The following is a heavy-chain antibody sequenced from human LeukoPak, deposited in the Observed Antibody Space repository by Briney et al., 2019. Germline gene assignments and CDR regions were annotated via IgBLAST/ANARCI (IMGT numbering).Heavy chain of an antibody. CDR2: IYDRGPA. CDR3: ARSRQASGLLSS. J-gene: IGHJ5*02. D-gene: IGHD3-10*01. CDR1: GGAIASGGYS. Sequence: PSETLSLTCTVSGGAIASGGYSWNWIRQSPGKGLEWIGCIYDRGPAYYNPSLKSRFTISEDRPKNQFFLNVTSLTAADTAVYYCARSRQASGLLSSWGQGTPVVVSS. V-gene: IGHV4-30-2*06.